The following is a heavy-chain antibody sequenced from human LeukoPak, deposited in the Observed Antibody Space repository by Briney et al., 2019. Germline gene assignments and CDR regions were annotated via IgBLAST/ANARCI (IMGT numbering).Heavy chain of an antibody. CDR3: AREGHYFSTLT. J-gene: IGHJ4*02. D-gene: IGHD2/OR15-2a*01. V-gene: IGHV3-48*01. CDR2: ISSSSSTI. CDR1: GFTFSSYS. Sequence: GGSLRLSCAASGFTFSSYSMNWVRQAPGKGLEGVSYISSSSSTIYYADSVKGLFTISRDNAKNELYLQMNSLRAEDTAVYYCAREGHYFSTLTWGQGTLVTVSS.